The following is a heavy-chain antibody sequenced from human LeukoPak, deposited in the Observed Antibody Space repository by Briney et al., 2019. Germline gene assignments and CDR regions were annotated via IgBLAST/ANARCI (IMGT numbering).Heavy chain of an antibody. J-gene: IGHJ4*02. CDR3: ARHYGSGSPLGH. V-gene: IGHV5-10-1*01. CDR1: GYSFTNYW. Sequence: GESLKISCKGSGYSFTNYWITWVRQMPGKGLEWLGRIDPTDSYTNYSPSFQGHVTISADKSISTAYLQWSSLKTSDTAMYYCARHYGSGSPLGHWGQGTLVTVSS. D-gene: IGHD3-10*01. CDR2: IDPTDSYT.